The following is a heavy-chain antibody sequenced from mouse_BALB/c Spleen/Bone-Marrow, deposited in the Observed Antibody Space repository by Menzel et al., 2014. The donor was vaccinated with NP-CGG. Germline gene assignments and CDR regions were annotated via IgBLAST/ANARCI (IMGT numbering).Heavy chain of an antibody. CDR3: AGDGAY. J-gene: IGHJ3*01. CDR2: IDPANGNT. Sequence: VQLQQPGAELVKPGASVKLSCTASGFNIKDTYMHWVKQRPEQGLEWIGRIDPANGNTKYDPKFQGKATITADTSSNAAYLQLSSLTSEDTAVYYCAGDGAYWGQGTLVTVSA. D-gene: IGHD3-3*01. V-gene: IGHV14-3*02. CDR1: GFNIKDTY.